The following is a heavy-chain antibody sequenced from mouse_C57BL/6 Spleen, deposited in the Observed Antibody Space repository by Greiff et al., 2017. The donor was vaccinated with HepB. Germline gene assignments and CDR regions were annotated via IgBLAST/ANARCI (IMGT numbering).Heavy chain of an antibody. Sequence: QVQLQQPGAELVKPGASVKLSCKASGYTFTSYWMHWVKQRPGQGLEWIGMIHPNSGSTNYDEKFKSKATLTVDESSSTAYMQLSSLTSEDSAVYYCARKEIYYGNPYYFDYWGQGTTLTVSS. CDR1: GYTFTSYW. CDR3: ARKEIYYGNPYYFDY. D-gene: IGHD2-1*01. J-gene: IGHJ2*01. CDR2: IHPNSGST. V-gene: IGHV1-64*01.